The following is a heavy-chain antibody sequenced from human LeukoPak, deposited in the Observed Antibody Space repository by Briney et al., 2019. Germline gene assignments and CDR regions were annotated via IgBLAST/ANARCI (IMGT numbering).Heavy chain of an antibody. Sequence: SETLSLTCTVSGGPISSYYWSWIRQPPGKGLEWIGYIYYSGSTNYNPSLKSRVTISVDTSKNQFSLKLSSVTTADTALYYCARGPEYSSSHGWFDPWGQGTLVTVSS. D-gene: IGHD6-6*01. CDR3: ARGPEYSSSHGWFDP. J-gene: IGHJ5*02. CDR2: IYYSGST. V-gene: IGHV4-59*01. CDR1: GGPISSYY.